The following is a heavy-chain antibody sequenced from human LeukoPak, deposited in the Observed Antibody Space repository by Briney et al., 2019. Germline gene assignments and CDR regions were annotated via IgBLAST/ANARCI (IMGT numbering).Heavy chain of an antibody. D-gene: IGHD3-10*01. CDR2: IYTSGST. V-gene: IGHV4-4*07. Sequence: SGTLSLTCTVSGGSISSYYWSWIRQPAGKGLEWIGRIYTSGSTNYNPSLKSRVTMSVDTSKNQFSLKLSSVTAADTAVYYCARDRDVLLWFGELSGAFDIWGQGTMVTVSS. CDR1: GGSISSYY. CDR3: ARDRDVLLWFGELSGAFDI. J-gene: IGHJ3*02.